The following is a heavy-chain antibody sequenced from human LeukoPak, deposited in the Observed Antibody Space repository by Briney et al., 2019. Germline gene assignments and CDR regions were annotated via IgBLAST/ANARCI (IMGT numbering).Heavy chain of an antibody. J-gene: IGHJ4*02. D-gene: IGHD6-13*01. CDR3: ARDMAIPAAGSDY. CDR2: IKQDGSGK. V-gene: IGHV3-7*01. Sequence: GGSLRLSCAASGFTFSSYWMSWVRQAPGKGREWVANIKQDGSGKYYVDSVKGRFTISRDNAKNSVYLQMNSLRAEDTAVYYCARDMAIPAAGSDYWGQGTLVTVSS. CDR1: GFTFSSYW.